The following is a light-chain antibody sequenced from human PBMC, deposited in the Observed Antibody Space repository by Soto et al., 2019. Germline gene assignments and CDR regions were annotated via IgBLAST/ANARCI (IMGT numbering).Light chain of an antibody. J-gene: IGKJ5*01. CDR2: DAS. CDR1: QNINNY. V-gene: IGKV1-33*01. Sequence: DIHMTQSPSSPSAYVVDIVTITCQASQNINNYLNWYQQKPGRAPKLLIYDASNLEAGVPSRFRGSGSGTDFTFTISRLQPEDIATYYCQQYENLPTFGQGTRLEI. CDR3: QQYENLPT.